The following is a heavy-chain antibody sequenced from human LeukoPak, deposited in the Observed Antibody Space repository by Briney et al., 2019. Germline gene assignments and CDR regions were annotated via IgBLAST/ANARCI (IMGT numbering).Heavy chain of an antibody. V-gene: IGHV6-1*01. CDR1: GDSVSSNSAA. CDR3: ARGDSSGYYYGDAFDI. D-gene: IGHD3-22*01. CDR2: TYYRSKWYN. J-gene: IGHJ3*02. Sequence: SQTLSLTCALSGDSVSSNSAAWNWIRQSPSRGLEWLGRTYYRSKWYNDYAVSVKSRITINPDTSKNQFSLQLNSVTPEDTAVYYCARGDSSGYYYGDAFDIWGQGTMVTVSS.